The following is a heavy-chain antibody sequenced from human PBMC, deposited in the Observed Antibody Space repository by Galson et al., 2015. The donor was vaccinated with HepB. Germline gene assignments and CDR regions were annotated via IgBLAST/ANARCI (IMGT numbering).Heavy chain of an antibody. CDR1: GYTFTSYG. J-gene: IGHJ6*02. V-gene: IGHV1-18*04. CDR3: ARDPLSMVRGVIFGFFYYYGMDV. D-gene: IGHD3-10*01. Sequence: SVKVSCKASGYTFTSYGISWVRQAPGQGLEWMGWISAYNGNTNYAQKLQGRVTMTTDTSTSTAYMELRSLRSDDTAVYYCARDPLSMVRGVIFGFFYYYGMDVWGQGTTVTVSS. CDR2: ISAYNGNT.